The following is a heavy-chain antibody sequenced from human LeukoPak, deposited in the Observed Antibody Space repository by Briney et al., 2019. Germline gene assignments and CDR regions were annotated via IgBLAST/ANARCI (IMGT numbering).Heavy chain of an antibody. CDR2: IYSSGSA. D-gene: IGHD3-3*01. CDR3: ARTIIADLWSGTKFDP. CDR1: GGSMTGYY. Sequence: SETLSLTCTVSGGSMTGYYWSWIRQPPGKGLEWIASIYSSGSANYNTSLRSRRSISGDTSKNQFSLKLPSMTAADTAVYYCARTIIADLWSGTKFDPWGQGTLVTVSS. V-gene: IGHV4-59*01. J-gene: IGHJ5*02.